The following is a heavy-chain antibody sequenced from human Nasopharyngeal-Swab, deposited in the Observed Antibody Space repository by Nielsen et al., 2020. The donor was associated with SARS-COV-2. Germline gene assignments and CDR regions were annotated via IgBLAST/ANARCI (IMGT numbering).Heavy chain of an antibody. CDR1: GGSISSSSYY. D-gene: IGHD4-17*01. V-gene: IGHV4-39*01. CDR2: IYYSGST. Sequence: GSLRLSCTVSGGSISSSSYYWGWIRQPPGKGLEWIGSIYYSGSTYYNPSLKSRVTISVDTSKNQFSLKLSSVTAADTAVYYCASPYGPHAFDIWGQGTMVTVSS. CDR3: ASPYGPHAFDI. J-gene: IGHJ3*02.